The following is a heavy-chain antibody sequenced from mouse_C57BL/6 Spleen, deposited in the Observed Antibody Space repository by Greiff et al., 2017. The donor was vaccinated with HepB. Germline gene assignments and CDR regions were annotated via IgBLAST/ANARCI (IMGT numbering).Heavy chain of an antibody. CDR3: TSWREDY. CDR2: IDPETGGT. CDR1: GYTFTDYE. J-gene: IGHJ2*01. Sequence: VQLQESGAELVRPGASVTLSCKASGYTFTDYEMHWVKQTPVHGLEWIGAIDPETGGTAYNQKFKGKAILTADKSTSTAYMELRSLTSEDSAVYYCTSWREDYWGQGTTLTVSS. V-gene: IGHV1-15*01.